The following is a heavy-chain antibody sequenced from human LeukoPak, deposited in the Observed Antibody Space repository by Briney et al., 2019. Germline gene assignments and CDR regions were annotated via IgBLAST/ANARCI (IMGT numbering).Heavy chain of an antibody. CDR1: GGSISSSSYY. D-gene: IGHD1-26*01. J-gene: IGHJ4*02. Sequence: SETLSLTCTVSGGSISSSSYYWGWIRQPPGKGLEWIGSIYYSGSTYYNLSLKSRVTISVDTSKNQFSLKLSSVTAADTAVYYCARHKRGAKPLYYFDYWGQGTLVTVSS. CDR3: ARHKRGAKPLYYFDY. CDR2: IYYSGST. V-gene: IGHV4-39*01.